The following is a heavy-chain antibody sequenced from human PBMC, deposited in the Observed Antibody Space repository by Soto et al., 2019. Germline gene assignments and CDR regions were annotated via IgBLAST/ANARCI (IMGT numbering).Heavy chain of an antibody. V-gene: IGHV1-18*01. CDR3: ARGGXXXXXXXXXXXXXXDK. CDR1: GYTFIKYG. J-gene: IGHJ6*02. Sequence: QVQLAQSPAEVKKPGASVRVSCKASGYTFIKYGIAWVRQAPGQGLEWMGWISPYDDKTIYAQTFQGRVTLTADRATXSXYXHLRSLKSSDTAVYYCARGGXXXXXXXXXXXXXXDKWGQGTSVTVSS. CDR2: ISPYDDKT.